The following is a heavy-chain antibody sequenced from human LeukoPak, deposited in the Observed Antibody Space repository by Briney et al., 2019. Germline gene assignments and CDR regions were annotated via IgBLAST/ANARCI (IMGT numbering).Heavy chain of an antibody. CDR1: GFSFSSYA. D-gene: IGHD2-15*01. V-gene: IGHV3-30*04. CDR2: ISYDGSKE. CDR3: ARGGCSGGSCYSPYYFYGMDV. J-gene: IGHJ6*04. Sequence: PGGSLRLSCVASGFSFSSYAVHWVRQAPGKGLEWVTIISYDGSKEYYADSVKGRFTISRDNSKNTLYLQMNSLRPEDTAVYYCARGGCSGGSCYSPYYFYGMDVWGKGTTVTVSS.